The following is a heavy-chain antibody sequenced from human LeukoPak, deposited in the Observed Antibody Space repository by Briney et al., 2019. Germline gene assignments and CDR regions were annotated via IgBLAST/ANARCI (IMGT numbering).Heavy chain of an antibody. D-gene: IGHD5-18*01. CDR1: GGSISNYH. V-gene: IGHV4-59*01. Sequence: SETLSLTCTVSGGSISNYHWSWIRQPPGKGLEWIGYVYYTGSTKYNPSLKSRLTISVDTSKNQFSLRLSSVTAADTAVYYCARAVGYGYPDYWGQGTLVTVSP. CDR2: VYYTGST. J-gene: IGHJ4*02. CDR3: ARAVGYGYPDY.